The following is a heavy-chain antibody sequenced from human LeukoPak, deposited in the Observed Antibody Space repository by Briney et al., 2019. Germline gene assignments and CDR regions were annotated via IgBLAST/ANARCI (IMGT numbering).Heavy chain of an antibody. CDR2: ISSSSSTI. D-gene: IGHD6-13*01. V-gene: IGHV3-48*01. CDR3: ARVYSSSWYCVAGCYYYMDV. CDR1: GFTFSSYS. J-gene: IGHJ6*03. Sequence: PGGSLRLSCAASGFTFSSYSMNWVRQAPGKGLEWVSYISSSSSTIYYADSVKGRFTISRDNAKNSLYLQMNSLRAEDTAVYYCARVYSSSWYCVAGCYYYMDVWGKGTTVTVSS.